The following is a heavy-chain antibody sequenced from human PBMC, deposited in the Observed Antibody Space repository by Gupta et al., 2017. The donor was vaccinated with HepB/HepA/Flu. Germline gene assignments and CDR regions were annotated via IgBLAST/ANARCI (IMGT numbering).Heavy chain of an antibody. J-gene: IGHJ3*02. Sequence: EVQLLESGGGLVQPGGSLRLSCAASGFTFSLYAMTWVRQAPGKGLERVSLITGSGTRTYYAEYVKGRFTISRDNSKNTVYVQMNSLRAEDTAVYYCARVRYYYESGDYYDAFDIWGQGTMVTVSS. V-gene: IGHV3-23*01. CDR2: ITGSGTRT. CDR3: ARVRYYYESGDYYDAFDI. D-gene: IGHD3-22*01. CDR1: GFTFSLYA.